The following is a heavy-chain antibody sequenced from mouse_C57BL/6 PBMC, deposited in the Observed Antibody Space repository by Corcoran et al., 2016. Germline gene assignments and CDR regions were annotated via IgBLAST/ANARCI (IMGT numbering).Heavy chain of an antibody. Sequence: QIQLVQSGPELKKPGETVKISCKASGYTFTTSGMSWVKQAPGRGLKWMGWINTYSGVPTYADDFKGRFAFSLETSASTAYLQINNLKNEDTATYFCARKGTTGAAYWGQGTLVTVSA. CDR2: INTYSGVP. J-gene: IGHJ3*01. CDR1: GYTFTTSG. D-gene: IGHD1-1*01. V-gene: IGHV9-3*01. CDR3: ARKGTTGAAY.